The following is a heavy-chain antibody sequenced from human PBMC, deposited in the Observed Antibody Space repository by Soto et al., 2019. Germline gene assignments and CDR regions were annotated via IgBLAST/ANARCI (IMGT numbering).Heavy chain of an antibody. CDR2: IGAGADGT. J-gene: IGHJ4*02. V-gene: IGHV3-23*01. CDR1: GFTFSTYP. D-gene: IGHD2-15*01. CDR3: AKYLSPCSGGSCSLDFDF. Sequence: EVQLLGSGGGLVQPGGSLRLSCAASGFTFSTYPMTWVRQAPGKGLEWVSSIGAGADGTYYADSVKGRFTISRDNYKDTSILPLNSQRDDDTAVYYCAKYLSPCSGGSCSLDFDFWGQGTLVTVSS.